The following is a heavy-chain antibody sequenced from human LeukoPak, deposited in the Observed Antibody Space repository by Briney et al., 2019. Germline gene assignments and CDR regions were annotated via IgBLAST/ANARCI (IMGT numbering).Heavy chain of an antibody. V-gene: IGHV3-23*01. CDR2: LTGSGGTT. Sequence: GGSLRLSCAASGFTFRDYGMSWVRQAPGKGLEWVSALTGSGGTTYYADSVKGRFTISRDNAKNSLYLQMNSLRAEDTAVYYCARDLGTYYYDSSVGQGPRGGQGTLVTVSS. CDR1: GFTFRDYG. D-gene: IGHD3-22*01. J-gene: IGHJ4*02. CDR3: ARDLGTYYYDSSVGQGPR.